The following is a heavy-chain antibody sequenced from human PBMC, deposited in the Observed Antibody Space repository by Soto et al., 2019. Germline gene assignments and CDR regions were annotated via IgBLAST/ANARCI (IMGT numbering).Heavy chain of an antibody. V-gene: IGHV4-39*01. D-gene: IGHD3-10*01. CDR1: GGSISSSSYY. J-gene: IGHJ6*03. CDR3: ARQPSGVRGVIITPAYMDV. CDR2: IYYSGST. Sequence: TSETLSLTCTVSGGSISSSSYYWGWIRQPPGKGLEWIGSIYYSGSTYYNPSLKSRVTISVDTSKNQFSLKLSSVTAADTAVYYCARQPSGVRGVIITPAYMDVWGKGTTVTVSS.